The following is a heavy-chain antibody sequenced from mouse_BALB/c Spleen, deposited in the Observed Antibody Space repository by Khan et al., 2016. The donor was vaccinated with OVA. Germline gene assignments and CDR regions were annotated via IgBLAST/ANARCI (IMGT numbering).Heavy chain of an antibody. CDR1: GYNIKDIY. V-gene: IGHV14-3*02. CDR3: RISTISA. J-gene: IGHJ2*01. Sequence: EVQLQESGAELVKPAASLKLSCTASGYNIKDIYIHWVKQRPEKGLERIRRTDPANGNTKYDPKFQGKATITADTSSNTAYLQLSSLTSEDTAVYYCRISTISAWGQGTTLTVSA. CDR2: TDPANGNT.